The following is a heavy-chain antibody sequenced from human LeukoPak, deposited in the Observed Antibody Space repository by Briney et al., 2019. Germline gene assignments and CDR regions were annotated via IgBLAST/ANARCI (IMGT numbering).Heavy chain of an antibody. J-gene: IGHJ4*02. CDR1: GFTFSSYW. Sequence: GGSLRLSCAASGFTFSSYWMSWVRQAPGKGLEWVANIKQDGSEKYYVDSVKGRFTISRDNAKNSLYLQMNSLRAEDTAVYYCARGPMIVVDAEHTFDYWGQGTLVTVSS. V-gene: IGHV3-7*01. D-gene: IGHD3-22*01. CDR3: ARGPMIVVDAEHTFDY. CDR2: IKQDGSEK.